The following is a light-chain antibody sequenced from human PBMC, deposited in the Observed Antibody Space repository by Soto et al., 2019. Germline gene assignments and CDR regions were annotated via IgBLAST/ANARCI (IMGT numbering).Light chain of an antibody. CDR1: QSISSTH. V-gene: IGKV3-20*01. Sequence: ETVLTQSPGTLSLSPGERATLSCRASQSISSTHLAWYQQKSGQTPRLLIYGASSGSTGIPDRFSGSGSGTDFTLTIPRLEPEDFAVYYCHQYATSDMDTFGQGTKLEIK. CDR2: GAS. J-gene: IGKJ2*01. CDR3: HQYATSDMDT.